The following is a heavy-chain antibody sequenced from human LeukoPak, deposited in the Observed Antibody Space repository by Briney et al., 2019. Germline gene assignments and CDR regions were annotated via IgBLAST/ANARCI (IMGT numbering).Heavy chain of an antibody. CDR3: ARHPLGSYFDY. D-gene: IGHD6-13*01. CDR2: INHSGST. J-gene: IGHJ4*02. V-gene: IGHV4-34*01. CDR1: GGSFSGYY. Sequence: SETLSLTCAVYGGSFSGYYWSWLRQPPGKGREWIGEINHSGSTNYNPPLKSRVTISVDTSKNQFSLKLSSVTAADTAVCYCARHPLGSYFDYWGQGTLVTVSS.